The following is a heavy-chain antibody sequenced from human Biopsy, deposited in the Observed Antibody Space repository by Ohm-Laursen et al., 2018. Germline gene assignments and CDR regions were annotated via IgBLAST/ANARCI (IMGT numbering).Heavy chain of an antibody. CDR2: IVPILGHL. CDR1: GGPSSNYA. CDR3: AADAYGYYTEFGY. Sequence: SSVKVSCKASGGPSSNYAFSWVRQAPGQGLEWVGRIVPILGHLNYAQRFQGRVSITADKSTTYVYMELSRLTSGDTAVYYCAADAYGYYTEFGYWGPGTLVTVSS. V-gene: IGHV1-69*04. J-gene: IGHJ4*02. D-gene: IGHD3-3*01.